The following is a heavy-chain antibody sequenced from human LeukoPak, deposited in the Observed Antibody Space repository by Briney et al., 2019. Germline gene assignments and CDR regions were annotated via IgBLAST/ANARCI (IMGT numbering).Heavy chain of an antibody. Sequence: GGSLRLSCAASGFAFSSYAMSWVRQAPGKGLEWVSAISGSGGSTYYADSVKGRFTISRDNSKNTLYLQMNSLRAEDTAVYYCAKDRGNIVVVPAAMVFDYWGQGTLVTVSS. J-gene: IGHJ4*02. D-gene: IGHD2-2*01. CDR3: AKDRGNIVVVPAAMVFDY. CDR2: ISGSGGST. CDR1: GFAFSSYA. V-gene: IGHV3-23*01.